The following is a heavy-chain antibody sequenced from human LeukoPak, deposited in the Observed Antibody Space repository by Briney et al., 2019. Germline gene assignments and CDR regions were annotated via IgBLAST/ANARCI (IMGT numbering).Heavy chain of an antibody. CDR3: ARRRAFEDFGMDV. J-gene: IGHJ6*02. Sequence: SVKVSCKASGGTFSSYAISWVRQAPGQGLEWMGGIIPIFGTANYAQKFQGRVTITADKSTSTVYMELSSLRSEDTAVYYCARRRAFEDFGMDVWGQGTTVTVSS. CDR2: IIPIFGTA. CDR1: GGTFSSYA. V-gene: IGHV1-69*06. D-gene: IGHD3-9*01.